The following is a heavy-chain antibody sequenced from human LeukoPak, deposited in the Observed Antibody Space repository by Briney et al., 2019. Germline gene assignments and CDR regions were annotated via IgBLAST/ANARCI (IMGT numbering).Heavy chain of an antibody. CDR2: ISWNSGSI. J-gene: IGHJ4*02. D-gene: IGHD3-22*01. CDR1: GFTFDDYV. V-gene: IGHV3-9*01. Sequence: GRSLRLSCAASGFTFDDYVMHWVRQAPGKGLEWVSGISWNSGSIGHADSVKGRFTISRDNAKNSLYLQMNSLRAEDTALYYCAKGSYDSSGYYGVFDYWGQGTLVTVSS. CDR3: AKGSYDSSGYYGVFDY.